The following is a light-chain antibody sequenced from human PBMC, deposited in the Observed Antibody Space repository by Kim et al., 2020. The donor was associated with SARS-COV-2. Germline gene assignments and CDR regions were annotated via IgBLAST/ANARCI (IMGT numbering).Light chain of an antibody. J-gene: IGKJ1*01. CDR3: QQYGSSPWT. CDR1: QSVGISY. V-gene: IGKV3-20*01. CDR2: GAS. Sequence: EIVLTQSPGTLSLSPGQRATLSCRASQSVGISYLAWYQQKPGQAPRLLIYGASSRATVIPDRFSGSESVTDFTLSISRLEPEDFAVYFCQQYGSSPWTLGQGTQVDIK.